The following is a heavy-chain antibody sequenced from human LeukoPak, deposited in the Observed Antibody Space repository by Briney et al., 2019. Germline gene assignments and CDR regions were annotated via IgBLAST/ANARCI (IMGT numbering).Heavy chain of an antibody. Sequence: ASVKVSCKASGYTFTGYYMHWVRQAPGQGLEWMGWINPNGGGTNYAQKFQGRVTMTRDTSISTAYMELSRLRSDDTAVYYCARDRRNTAMGDYWGQGTLVTVSS. CDR3: ARDRRNTAMGDY. D-gene: IGHD5-18*01. J-gene: IGHJ4*02. CDR1: GYTFTGYY. CDR2: INPNGGGT. V-gene: IGHV1-2*02.